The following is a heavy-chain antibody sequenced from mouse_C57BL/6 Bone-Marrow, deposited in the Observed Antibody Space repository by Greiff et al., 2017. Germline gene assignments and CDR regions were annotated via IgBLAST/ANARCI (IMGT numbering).Heavy chain of an antibody. Sequence: QVQLQQSGPELVKPGASVKISCKASGYAFSSSWMNWVKQRPGKGLEWIGRIYPGDGDTNYNGKSKGKATLTADKSSSTAYMQLSSLTSEDSAVYFCARYRYYFDYWGQGTTLTVSS. V-gene: IGHV1-82*01. CDR2: IYPGDGDT. D-gene: IGHD2-14*01. J-gene: IGHJ2*01. CDR1: GYAFSSSW. CDR3: ARYRYYFDY.